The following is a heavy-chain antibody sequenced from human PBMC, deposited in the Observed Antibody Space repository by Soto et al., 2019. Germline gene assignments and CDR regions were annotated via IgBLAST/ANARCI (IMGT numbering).Heavy chain of an antibody. CDR2: ISSSSSYI. CDR1: GFTFSRYS. V-gene: IGHV3-21*01. D-gene: IGHD2-15*01. CDR3: ARDRCGGSCPVDY. Sequence: EVQLVEAGGGLAKPGGFLRLSCAASGFTFSRYSMNWVRQAPGKGLEWVSSISSSSSYIYYADSVKGRFTISRDNAKNSLYLQMNSLRAEDTAVYYCARDRCGGSCPVDYWGQGTLVTVSS. J-gene: IGHJ4*02.